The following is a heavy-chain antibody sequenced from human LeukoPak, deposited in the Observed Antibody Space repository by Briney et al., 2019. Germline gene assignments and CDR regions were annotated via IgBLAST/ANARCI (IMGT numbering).Heavy chain of an antibody. V-gene: IGHV3-30-3*01. CDR2: ISYDGSNK. D-gene: IGHD1-1*01. CDR1: GFTFSSYA. Sequence: GRSLRLSRAASGFTFSSYAMHWVRQAPGKGLEWVAVISYDGSNKYYADSVKGRFTISRDNSKNTLYLQMNSLRAEDTAVYYCARGRGRTSSRMPFDPWGQGTLVTVSS. J-gene: IGHJ5*02. CDR3: ARGRGRTSSRMPFDP.